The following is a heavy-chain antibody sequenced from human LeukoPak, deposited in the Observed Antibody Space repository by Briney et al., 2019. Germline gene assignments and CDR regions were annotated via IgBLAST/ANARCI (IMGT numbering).Heavy chain of an antibody. V-gene: IGHV1-2*02. CDR3: ARGLSIYGGNIDY. CDR1: GYTFTGYY. CDR2: INPNSGGT. D-gene: IGHD4-23*01. Sequence: ASVKVSCKASGYTFTGYYMHWVRQAPGQGLEWMGWINPNSGGTNYAQKFQGRVTMTRDTSISTAYMELSRLRSDDTAVYYCARGLSIYGGNIDYWGQGTLVTVSS. J-gene: IGHJ4*02.